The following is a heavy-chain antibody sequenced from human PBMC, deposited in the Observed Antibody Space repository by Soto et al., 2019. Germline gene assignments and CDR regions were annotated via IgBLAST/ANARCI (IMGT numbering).Heavy chain of an antibody. D-gene: IGHD4-17*01. V-gene: IGHV1-3*01. CDR1: GYTFTSYA. J-gene: IGHJ2*01. CDR3: ARGASSVTTFYFDL. CDR2: INPGNGNT. Sequence: QVQVVQSGAEVKKPGASVKVSCKSSGYTFTSYAMHWVRQAPGQRLEWMGWINPGNGNTKNSQKFQGRVTITRDTFASTAYMELSSMRSVDTAVYYCARGASSVTTFYFDLWGRGTLVTVSS.